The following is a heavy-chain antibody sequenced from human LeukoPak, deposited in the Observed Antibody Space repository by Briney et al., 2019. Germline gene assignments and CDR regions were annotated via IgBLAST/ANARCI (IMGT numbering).Heavy chain of an antibody. V-gene: IGHV1-3*03. D-gene: IGHD6-19*01. Sequence: ASVKVSCKASGYTFTSYAMHWVRQAPGQRLEWMGWINAGNGNTKYSQESQGRVTITRDTSASAVYMELSSLRSDDMAVYYCARVVRYSSGPLTDLLPYYFDYWGQGTLVTVSS. CDR2: INAGNGNT. J-gene: IGHJ4*02. CDR1: GYTFTSYA. CDR3: ARVVRYSSGPLTDLLPYYFDY.